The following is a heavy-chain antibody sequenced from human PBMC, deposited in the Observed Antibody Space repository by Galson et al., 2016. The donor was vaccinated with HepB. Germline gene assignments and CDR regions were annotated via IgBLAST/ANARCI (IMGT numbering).Heavy chain of an antibody. Sequence: SLRLSCAGSGFTFEDYVIHWVRQAPGKGLEWVSLVNWDGSATFYTDSVKGRFTISRDNRKNYLCLQMNSLTTEDTAFYFCAKASGSHYFFEHWGQGSLVTVSS. CDR3: AKASGSHYFFEH. V-gene: IGHV3-43D*03. CDR2: VNWDGSAT. J-gene: IGHJ4*02. CDR1: GFTFEDYV. D-gene: IGHD1-26*01.